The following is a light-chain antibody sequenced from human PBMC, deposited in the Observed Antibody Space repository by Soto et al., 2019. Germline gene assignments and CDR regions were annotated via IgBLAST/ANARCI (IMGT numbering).Light chain of an antibody. CDR1: SSDVGGYTY. CDR2: EVN. V-gene: IGLV2-14*01. CDR3: SSYTSSSTLYV. Sequence: QSVLTQPSSVCGSPRQSITISCTGASSDVGGYTYVSWYQQHPGKAPKLMIYEVNNRPSGVSNRFSGSKSGNTASLTISGLQAEHEADYYCSSYTSSSTLYVFGTGTKVTVL. J-gene: IGLJ1*01.